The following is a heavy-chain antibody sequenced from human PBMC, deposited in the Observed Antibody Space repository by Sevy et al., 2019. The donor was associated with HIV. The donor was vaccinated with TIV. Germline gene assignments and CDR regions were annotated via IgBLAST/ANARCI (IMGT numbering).Heavy chain of an antibody. V-gene: IGHV3-74*01. CDR2: LNGDGSSA. Sequence: GGSLRLSCAASGFTFSSHWMHWVRQAPGKGLVGVSRLNGDGSSASYADFVKGRFTISRDNGKNTVYLQISSLTADDTAVYYGTRGRSGTYGWFDPWGQGTLVPVSS. J-gene: IGHJ5*02. D-gene: IGHD6-19*01. CDR1: GFTFSSHW. CDR3: TRGRSGTYGWFDP.